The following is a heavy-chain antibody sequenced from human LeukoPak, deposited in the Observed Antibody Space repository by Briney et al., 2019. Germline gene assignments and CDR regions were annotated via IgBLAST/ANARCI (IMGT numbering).Heavy chain of an antibody. V-gene: IGHV4-38-2*01. Sequence: PSETLSLTCAVSGYSLSSGYYWGWIRQPPGKGLEWIGSIYHSGSTYYNPSLKSRVTISVDTSKNQFSLKLSSVTAADTAVYYCARRGRYDSSGTTDYFDYRGQGALVTVSS. CDR3: ARRGRYDSSGTTDYFDY. D-gene: IGHD3-22*01. CDR1: GYSLSSGYY. J-gene: IGHJ4*02. CDR2: IYHSGST.